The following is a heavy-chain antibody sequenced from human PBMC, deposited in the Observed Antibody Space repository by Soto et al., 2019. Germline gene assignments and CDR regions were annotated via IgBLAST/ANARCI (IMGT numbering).Heavy chain of an antibody. Sequence: PGGSLRLSCAASGFTFSSYTMHWVRQAPGKGLEWVAVITSDGNIRLYADSMKGRFSISRDTSKDTLYLQMSSLRPEDTAVYYCARALIPYCSTNSSRYFDYWGQGTLVTVSS. V-gene: IGHV3-30-3*01. CDR2: ITSDGNIR. J-gene: IGHJ4*02. D-gene: IGHD2-8*01. CDR3: ARALIPYCSTNSSRYFDY. CDR1: GFTFSSYT.